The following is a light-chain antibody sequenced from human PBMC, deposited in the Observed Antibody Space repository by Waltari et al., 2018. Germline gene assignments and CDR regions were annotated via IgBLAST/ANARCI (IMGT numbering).Light chain of an antibody. Sequence: QSALTQPASVSGSPGQSITISCSGTSSDVGGSTYVSWYQQHPGKAPKVMIYDVTSRPSGVSDRFSGSKSGNTASLTISGLQAEDEADYYCSSYTSSSTVVFGGGTKLTVL. CDR2: DVT. CDR3: SSYTSSSTVV. V-gene: IGLV2-14*03. CDR1: SSDVGGSTY. J-gene: IGLJ3*02.